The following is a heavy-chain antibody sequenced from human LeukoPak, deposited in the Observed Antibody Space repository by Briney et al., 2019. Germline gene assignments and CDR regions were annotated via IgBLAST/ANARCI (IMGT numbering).Heavy chain of an antibody. CDR1: GFTVSSNY. Sequence: SGESLRLSCAASGFTVSSNYMSWVRQAPAKGLEWVSVIYSGGSTYYADSVKGRFSISRDSAKNSLYLQMNSLRVEDTAVYYCARVTPDSSSWTVFDYWGQGTLVTVSP. D-gene: IGHD6-13*01. CDR3: ARVTPDSSSWTVFDY. J-gene: IGHJ4*02. V-gene: IGHV3-53*01. CDR2: IYSGGST.